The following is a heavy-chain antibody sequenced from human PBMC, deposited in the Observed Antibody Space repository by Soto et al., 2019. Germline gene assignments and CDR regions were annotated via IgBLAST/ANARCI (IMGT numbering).Heavy chain of an antibody. J-gene: IGHJ4*02. V-gene: IGHV4-59*01. Sequence: PSETLSLTCTDSGSSISSYYWSWIRQPPGKGLEWIGYIYYSGSTNYNPSLKSRVTISVDTSKNQFSLKLSSVTAADTAVYYCARALLSSSWYPFNYYFDYWGQGTLVTGSS. CDR2: IYYSGST. CDR3: ARALLSSSWYPFNYYFDY. D-gene: IGHD6-13*01. CDR1: GSSISSYY.